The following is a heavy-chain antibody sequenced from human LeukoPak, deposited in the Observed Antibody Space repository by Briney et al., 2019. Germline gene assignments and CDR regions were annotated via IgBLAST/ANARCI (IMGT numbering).Heavy chain of an antibody. J-gene: IGHJ3*02. D-gene: IGHD1-26*01. CDR3: ARGHSGSYYDAFDI. CDR1: GYTFTSYA. CDR2: INAGNGDT. Sequence: ASVKVSCKASGYTFTSYAMNWVRQAPGQRLEWMGWINAGNGDTKYSQELQGRVTITRDTSASTAYMELSSLRSEDMAVYYCARGHSGSYYDAFDIWGQGTMVTVSS. V-gene: IGHV1-3*03.